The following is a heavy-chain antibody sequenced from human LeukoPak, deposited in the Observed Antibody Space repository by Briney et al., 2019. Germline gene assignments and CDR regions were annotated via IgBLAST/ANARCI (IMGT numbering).Heavy chain of an antibody. V-gene: IGHV3-7*01. Sequence: GGSLRLSGAASGLTFSIHWMSWVRQAPGKGLEWVANIKQDGSVKTYVDSVKGRFTISRDNAKNSLYLQMNSLRAEDTAVYYCAKDSYTGGDYWGQGTLVTVSS. D-gene: IGHD1-1*01. J-gene: IGHJ4*02. CDR3: AKDSYTGGDY. CDR2: IKQDGSVK. CDR1: GLTFSIHW.